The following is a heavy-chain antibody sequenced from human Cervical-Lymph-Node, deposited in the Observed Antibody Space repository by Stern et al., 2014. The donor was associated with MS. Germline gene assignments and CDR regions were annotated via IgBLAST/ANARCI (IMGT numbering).Heavy chain of an antibody. CDR2: IDPNSDTT. J-gene: IGHJ4*02. D-gene: IGHD2-21*02. CDR3: ARGREVYMVTSAFDS. V-gene: IGHV1-8*01. Sequence: VQLVESGAEVKKPGASVKVSCKASGYTFSNFDINWVRQAAGQGLEWMGRIDPNSDTTRYAQKFQGRVTMTSDTSISTAYMELSSLRSDDTAVYYCARGREVYMVTSAFDSWGQGTQVIVSS. CDR1: GYTFSNFD.